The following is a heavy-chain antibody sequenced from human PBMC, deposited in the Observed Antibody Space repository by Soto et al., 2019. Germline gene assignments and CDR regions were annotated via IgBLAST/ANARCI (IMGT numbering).Heavy chain of an antibody. Sequence: PGGSLRLSCEASGFVFTNFWMHWVRHVPGKGLVWVARIDTSGHSTNYAESVKGRFTISRDNAKNTVPLQMNSLGVEDTGVYYCAKDSWYFDLWSQGSQVTVSS. CDR2: IDTSGHST. J-gene: IGHJ4*02. D-gene: IGHD6-13*01. CDR1: GFVFTNFW. CDR3: AKDSWYFDL. V-gene: IGHV3-74*01.